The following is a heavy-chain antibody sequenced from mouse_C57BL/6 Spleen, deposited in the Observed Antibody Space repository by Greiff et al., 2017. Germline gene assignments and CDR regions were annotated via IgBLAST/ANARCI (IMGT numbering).Heavy chain of an antibody. D-gene: IGHD1-1*01. CDR3: VRGDYYGSRQFAY. CDR2: IRSKSNNYAT. Sequence: EVKLVESGGGLVQPTGSLKLSCAASGFSFNTYAMSWVRQAPGKGLEWVARIRSKSNNYATYYADSVKVRFTISRDDSESMLYLQMNNWKTEDTAMDSCVRGDYYGSRQFAYWGQGTLVTVSA. J-gene: IGHJ3*01. V-gene: IGHV10-1*01. CDR1: GFSFNTYA.